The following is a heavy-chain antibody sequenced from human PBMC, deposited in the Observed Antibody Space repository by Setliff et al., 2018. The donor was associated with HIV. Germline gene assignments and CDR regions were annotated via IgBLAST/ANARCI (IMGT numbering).Heavy chain of an antibody. V-gene: IGHV4-59*01. D-gene: IGHD2-8*01. Sequence: SETLSLTCAVSGGSIAYYYWSWIRQPPGEGLESIGYIYYSGSTNYNPSFTSRVTMSVDTSKNQFSLRLSSVTAADTAVYYCARGGTKRSLDYWGQGTLVTVSS. CDR2: IYYSGST. CDR3: ARGGTKRSLDY. CDR1: GGSIAYYY. J-gene: IGHJ4*02.